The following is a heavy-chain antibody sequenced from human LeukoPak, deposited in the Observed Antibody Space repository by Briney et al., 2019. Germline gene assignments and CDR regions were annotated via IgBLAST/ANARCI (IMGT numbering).Heavy chain of an antibody. Sequence: ASVKVSCKASGYTFTSYGISWVRQAPGQGLEWMGWINPNSGGTNYAQKFQGRVTMTRDTSISTAYMELSRLRSDDTAVYYCAKEGLRFFDFWGQGTLVTVSS. D-gene: IGHD5-12*01. CDR1: GYTFTSYG. CDR3: AKEGLRFFDF. V-gene: IGHV1-2*02. J-gene: IGHJ4*02. CDR2: INPNSGGT.